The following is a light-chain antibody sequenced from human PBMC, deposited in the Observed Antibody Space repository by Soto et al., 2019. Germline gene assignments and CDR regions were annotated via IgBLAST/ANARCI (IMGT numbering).Light chain of an antibody. Sequence: NFMLTQPHSVSESPGKTVTISCTRSSGSIASNYVQWYQQRPGSAPTTVIYEDNQRPSGVPDRFSGSIDSSSNSASLTISGLKTEDEADCYCQSYDSSNPDVVFGGGTKLTVL. CDR1: SGSIASNY. CDR3: QSYDSSNPDVV. J-gene: IGLJ2*01. CDR2: EDN. V-gene: IGLV6-57*04.